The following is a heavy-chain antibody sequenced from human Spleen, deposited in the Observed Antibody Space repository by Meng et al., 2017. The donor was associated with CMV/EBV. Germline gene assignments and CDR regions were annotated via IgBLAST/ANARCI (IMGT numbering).Heavy chain of an antibody. D-gene: IGHD3-3*01. CDR1: GGSVTTATYY. V-gene: IGHV4-61*01. J-gene: IGHJ4*02. Sequence: SETLSLTCGVSGGSVTTATYYWSWTRQPPGKGLEWIGYTYYNGNTDYNPSLKSRVTISVDTSKNQFSLKLSSVTAADTAVYYCARGRDFGVVTPGYWGQGILVTVSS. CDR3: ARGRDFGVVTPGY. CDR2: TYYNGNT.